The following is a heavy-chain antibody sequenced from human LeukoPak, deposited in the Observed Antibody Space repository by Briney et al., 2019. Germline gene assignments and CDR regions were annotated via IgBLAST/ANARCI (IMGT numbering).Heavy chain of an antibody. CDR1: GFTFSDYY. Sequence: NPGGSLRLSCAASGFTFSDYYMSWIRQAPGKGLEWVSYISSSGSTIYYADSVKGRFTISRDNAKNSLYLQMNSLRAEDTAVYYCASGVRIAAAGKVYWGQGTLVTVSS. CDR3: ASGVRIAAAGKVY. D-gene: IGHD6-13*01. V-gene: IGHV3-11*01. CDR2: ISSSGSTI. J-gene: IGHJ4*02.